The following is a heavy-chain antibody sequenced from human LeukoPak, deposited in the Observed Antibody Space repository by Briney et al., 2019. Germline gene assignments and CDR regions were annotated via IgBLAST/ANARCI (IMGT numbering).Heavy chain of an antibody. D-gene: IGHD2-15*01. J-gene: IGHJ6*03. Sequence: SETLSLTCTVSGGSISSSSYYWGWIRQPPGKGLEWIGSIYYSGSTNYNPSLKSRVTISVDTSKNQFSLKLSSVTAADTAVYYCARETQDYMDVWGKGTTVTISS. CDR2: IYYSGST. V-gene: IGHV4-39*07. CDR1: GGSISSSSYY. CDR3: ARETQDYMDV.